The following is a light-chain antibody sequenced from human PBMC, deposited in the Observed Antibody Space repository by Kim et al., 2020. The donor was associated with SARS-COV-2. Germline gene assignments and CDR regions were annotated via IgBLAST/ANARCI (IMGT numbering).Light chain of an antibody. CDR2: GKN. Sequence: SSELTQDPAVSVALGQTVRITCQGDSLRSYYATWYQQKPGQAPILVIYGKNNRPSGIPDRFSGSSSGNTASLTITAAQAEDEADYYCNSRASSANHWMFG. J-gene: IGLJ3*02. V-gene: IGLV3-19*01. CDR3: NSRASSANHWM. CDR1: SLRSYY.